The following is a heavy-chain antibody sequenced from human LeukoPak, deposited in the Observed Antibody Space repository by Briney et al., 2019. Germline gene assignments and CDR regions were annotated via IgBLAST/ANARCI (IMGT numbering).Heavy chain of an antibody. V-gene: IGHV1-2*02. Sequence: ASVKVSCKASGYTFTDYYIHWMRHAPGQGLEWMGWINPKRGVTTYAQKFQGRVTMTRDTSITTAYMELRSLSSDDTAVYYCARGRQLHLGELFPFAEFFQPWGQGTLVTVFS. CDR3: ARGRQLHLGELFPFAEFFQP. CDR2: INPKRGVT. J-gene: IGHJ1*01. D-gene: IGHD3-16*01. CDR1: GYTFTDYY.